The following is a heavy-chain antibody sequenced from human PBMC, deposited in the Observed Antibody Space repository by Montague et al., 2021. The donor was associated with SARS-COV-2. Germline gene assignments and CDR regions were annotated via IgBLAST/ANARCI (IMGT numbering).Heavy chain of an antibody. J-gene: IGHJ3*02. CDR2: VYYSGST. Sequence: TLSLTCTVSGGSISDGGYSWTWIRQHPGKGLEWIGYVYYSGSTFYNPSLKSRITILVDTSKNQFSLKLSSVTAADTAVYYCAREGGRIQLWLRGDDAFNIWGQGTLVTVSS. CDR3: AREGGRIQLWLRGDDAFNI. CDR1: GGSISDGGYS. V-gene: IGHV4-31*03. D-gene: IGHD5-18*01.